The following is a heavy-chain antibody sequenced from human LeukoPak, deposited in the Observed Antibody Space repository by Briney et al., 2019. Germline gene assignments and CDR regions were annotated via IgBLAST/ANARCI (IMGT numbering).Heavy chain of an antibody. V-gene: IGHV3-30-3*01. CDR2: ISYDGSNK. Sequence: GGSLRLSCAASGFTFSSYAMHWVRQAPGKGLEWVAVISYDGSNKYYADSVKGRFTISRDNSKNTLYLQMNSLRAEDSAVYYCATLAPRSDYWGQGTLVTVSS. J-gene: IGHJ4*02. CDR1: GFTFSSYA. CDR3: ATLAPRSDY. D-gene: IGHD2-15*01.